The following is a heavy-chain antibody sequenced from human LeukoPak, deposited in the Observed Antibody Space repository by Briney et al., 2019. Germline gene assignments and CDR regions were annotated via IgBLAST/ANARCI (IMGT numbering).Heavy chain of an antibody. J-gene: IGHJ4*02. CDR3: ARRLGSSADGILKYYFDY. D-gene: IGHD6-13*01. CDR2: VFYTGTT. V-gene: IGHV4-39*01. Sequence: PSETLSLACTVSGVSIISSNYYWGWFRQPPGKGLQWIASVFYTGTTRHNPSLKSRVTISVDTSKNEFSLSLSSVTAEDTAMYYCARRLGSSADGILKYYFDYWGQGTLVTVSS. CDR1: GVSIISSNYY.